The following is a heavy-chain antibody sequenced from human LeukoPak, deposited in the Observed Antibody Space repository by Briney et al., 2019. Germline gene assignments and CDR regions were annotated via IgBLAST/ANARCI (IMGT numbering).Heavy chain of an antibody. V-gene: IGHV3-21*04. D-gene: IGHD3-22*01. J-gene: IGHJ4*02. CDR1: GFTFSSYS. CDR3: AKDDYYDSSGYYE. CDR2: ISSSSSII. Sequence: GGSLRLSCAASGFTFSSYSMNWVRQAPGKGLEWVSSISSSSSIIYYADSVKGRFTISRDNAKNSLYLQMNSLRAEDTAVYYCAKDDYYDSSGYYEWGQGTLVTVSS.